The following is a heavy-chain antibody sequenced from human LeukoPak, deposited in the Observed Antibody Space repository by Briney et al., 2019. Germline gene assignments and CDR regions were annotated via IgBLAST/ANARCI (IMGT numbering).Heavy chain of an antibody. V-gene: IGHV1-46*01. J-gene: IGHJ4*02. CDR1: GYTFTSYY. CDR2: INPSGGST. Sequence: ASVKVSCKASGYTFTSYYLHWVRQAPGQGLEWVGIINPSGGSTTYAQNFQGRVTMTRDTSTSTVYMELSSLRSEDTAVYYCARGYCSGGRCRPGDDWSQGTLVTVSS. CDR3: ARGYCSGGRCRPGDD. D-gene: IGHD2-15*01.